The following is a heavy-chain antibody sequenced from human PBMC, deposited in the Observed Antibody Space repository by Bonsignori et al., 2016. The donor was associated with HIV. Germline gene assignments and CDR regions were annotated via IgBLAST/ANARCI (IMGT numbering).Heavy chain of an antibody. D-gene: IGHD5-24*01. CDR3: ARCVEMATTPFVLSCAFDV. V-gene: IGHV5-51*01. J-gene: IGHJ3*01. CDR2: IYTGGSEV. Sequence: VRQMPGKGLEWMGLIYTGGSEVTYSPSFQGHVTISVDKSINTAYLQWASLKATDTATYYCARCVEMATTPFVLSCAFDVWGQGTVVTVSS.